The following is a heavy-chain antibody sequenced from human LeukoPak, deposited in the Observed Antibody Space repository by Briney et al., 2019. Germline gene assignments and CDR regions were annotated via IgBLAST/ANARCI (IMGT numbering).Heavy chain of an antibody. V-gene: IGHV4-59*08. CDR3: AGRQRGYSSGYLHFQQ. CDR1: GASISSYF. D-gene: IGHD5-18*01. CDR2: ISYSGNT. J-gene: IGHJ1*01. Sequence: PSETLSLTCTVSGASISSYFGSWVRQPPGKGLEWIGFISYSGNTNYNPSLKSRVTMSVDTSRNQFSLKLSSVTAADTAVYYCAGRQRGYSSGYLHFQQWGQGTLVTVSS.